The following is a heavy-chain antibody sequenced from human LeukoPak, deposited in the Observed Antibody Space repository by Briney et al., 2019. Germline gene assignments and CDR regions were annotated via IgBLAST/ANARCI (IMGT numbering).Heavy chain of an antibody. J-gene: IGHJ3*02. Sequence: SETLSLACTVSGGSISSYCWSWIRQPPGKGLEWFGYIYYSGSTNYNPSLKSRVTISVDTSKNQFSLKLSSVTAADTAVYYCARDKLISGSGAFDIWGQGTMVTVSS. V-gene: IGHV4-59*01. CDR3: ARDKLISGSGAFDI. CDR2: IYYSGST. CDR1: GGSISSYC. D-gene: IGHD1-26*01.